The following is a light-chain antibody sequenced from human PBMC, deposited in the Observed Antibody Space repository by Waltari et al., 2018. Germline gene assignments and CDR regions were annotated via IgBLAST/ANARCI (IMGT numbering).Light chain of an antibody. CDR1: NNDIGSYNL. CDR2: EAN. V-gene: IGLV2-23*01. J-gene: IGLJ2*01. Sequence: QSALTQPASVSGPPGQAITTSCTGTNNDIGSYNLVSVYQQPPGKAPKLIIFEANKRPAGVSKRFAGAKSGNTASLTVSGLHPEDEADYYCCSYAGTPRVVFGGGTQLTVL. CDR3: CSYAGTPRVV.